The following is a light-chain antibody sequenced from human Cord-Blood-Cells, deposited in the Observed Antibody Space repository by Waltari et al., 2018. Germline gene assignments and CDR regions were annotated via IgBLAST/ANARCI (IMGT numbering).Light chain of an antibody. CDR3: SSYTSSSTPV. CDR1: SSYVGGDNY. Sequence: QSALTQPASVSGSPGQAITISCTGTSSYVGGDNYVPWYQQHPGKAPKLMIYDVSNRPSGVSNRFSGSKSGNTASLTISGLQAEDEADYYCSSYTSSSTPVFGGGTKLTVL. V-gene: IGLV2-14*01. CDR2: DVS. J-gene: IGLJ3*02.